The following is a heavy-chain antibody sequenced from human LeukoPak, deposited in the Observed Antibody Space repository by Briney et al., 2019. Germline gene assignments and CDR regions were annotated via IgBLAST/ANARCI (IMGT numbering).Heavy chain of an antibody. D-gene: IGHD6-13*01. Sequence: SETLSLTCAVYGGSFSDYFWNWIRQPPGKGLEWIGEINHGGGTRYNPSLKSRATISVDTSKKQFSLNLTSVTAADTAVYYCARRGSSWYYFDYWGQGTLVTVSS. CDR3: ARRGSSWYYFDY. CDR2: INHGGGT. CDR1: GGSFSDYF. J-gene: IGHJ4*02. V-gene: IGHV4-34*01.